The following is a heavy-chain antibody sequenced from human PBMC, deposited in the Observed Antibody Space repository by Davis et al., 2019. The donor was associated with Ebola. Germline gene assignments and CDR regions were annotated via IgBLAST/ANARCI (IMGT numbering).Heavy chain of an antibody. CDR3: ARGPLYYYYYGMDV. CDR1: GGSFSGYY. J-gene: IGHJ6*04. V-gene: IGHV4-34*01. Sequence: SETLSLTCAVYGGSFSGYYWSWIRQPPGKRLEWLGEINHSGSTNYNPSLKSRVTISVDTSKNQFSLKLSSVTAADTAVYYCARGPLYYYYYGMDVWGKGATVTVSS. CDR2: INHSGST.